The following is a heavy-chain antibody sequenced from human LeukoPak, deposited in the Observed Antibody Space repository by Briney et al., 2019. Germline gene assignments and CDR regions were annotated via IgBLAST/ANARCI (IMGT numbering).Heavy chain of an antibody. J-gene: IGHJ4*02. Sequence: GGSLRLSCAASGFTFSSYSMNWVRQAPGKGLEWASSISSSSSYIYYADSVKGRFTISRDNAKNSPHLQINSLRAEDTAVYYCATPPPIAAAGTDYWGQGTLVTVSS. CDR3: ATPPPIAAAGTDY. CDR1: GFTFSSYS. CDR2: ISSSSSYI. D-gene: IGHD6-13*01. V-gene: IGHV3-21*01.